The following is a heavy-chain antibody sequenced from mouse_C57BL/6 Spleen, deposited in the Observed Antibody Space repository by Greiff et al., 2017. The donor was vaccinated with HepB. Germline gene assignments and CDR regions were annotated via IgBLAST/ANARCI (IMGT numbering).Heavy chain of an antibody. V-gene: IGHV14-3*01. J-gene: IGHJ3*01. CDR1: GFNIKNTY. D-gene: IGHD1-1*01. Sequence: EVQLQQSVAELVRPGASVKLSCTASGFNIKNTYMHWVKQRPEQGLEWIGRIDPANGNTKYAPKFQGKATITADTSSNTAYLQLSSLTSDDTAIYYCASSGYDGSRSFAYWGQGTLVTVSA. CDR2: IDPANGNT. CDR3: ASSGYDGSRSFAY.